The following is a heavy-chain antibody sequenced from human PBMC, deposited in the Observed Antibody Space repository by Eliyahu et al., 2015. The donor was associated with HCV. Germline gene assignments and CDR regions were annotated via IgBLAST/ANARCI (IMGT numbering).Heavy chain of an antibody. CDR2: ILSTGAT. CDR3: ATPTIPYSNNEGFDY. V-gene: IGHV4-39*01. Sequence: QLQFQESGPRLVKPSETLSLTCTVSNGSISRRGYYWGWVRQPPGKGMEWVSRILSTGATYYNPSLRSRVLMSLDTSKNQFSLKLSSVTAADTAVYYCATPTIPYSNNEGFDYWGRGMLVTVSS. CDR1: NGSISRRGYY. J-gene: IGHJ4*02. D-gene: IGHD4-11*01.